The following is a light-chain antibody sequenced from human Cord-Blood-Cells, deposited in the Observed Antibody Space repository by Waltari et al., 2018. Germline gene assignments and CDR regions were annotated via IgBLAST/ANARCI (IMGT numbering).Light chain of an antibody. V-gene: IGLV2-23*01. CDR3: CSYAGSSYV. J-gene: IGLJ1*01. Sequence: QSALTQPASVSGSPGQSITISCTGTSSDVGSYNLVAWYQQQPGKAPKLMIYEGSKRPSGVSNRCSGSKSVNTASLTISGLQAEDEADYYCCSYAGSSYVFGTGTKVTVL. CDR2: EGS. CDR1: SSDVGSYNL.